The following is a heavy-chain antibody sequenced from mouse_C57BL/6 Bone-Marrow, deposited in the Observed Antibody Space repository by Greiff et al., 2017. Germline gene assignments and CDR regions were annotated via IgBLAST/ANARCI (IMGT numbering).Heavy chain of an antibody. CDR1: GFSLTSYG. CDR3: SRIRFAY. CDR2: IWSGGST. Sequence: VQLVESGPGLVQPSQSLSITCTVSGFSLTSYGVHWVRQSPGKGLEWLGVIWSGGSTDDNAAFISRLSISKDNTESQFFFKMNSLLADYTAIYYCSRIRFAYWGQGTLVTVSA. V-gene: IGHV2-2*01. J-gene: IGHJ3*01.